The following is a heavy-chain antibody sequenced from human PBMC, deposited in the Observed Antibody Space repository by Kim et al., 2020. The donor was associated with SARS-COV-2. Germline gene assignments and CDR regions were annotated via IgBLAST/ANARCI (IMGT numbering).Heavy chain of an antibody. D-gene: IGHD3-22*01. CDR3: AKDISLGIDSSGYYGFDY. CDR1: GFTFSSYA. CDR2: ISGSGGST. V-gene: IGHV3-23*01. Sequence: GGSLRLSCAASGFTFSSYAMSWVRQAPGKGLEWVSAISGSGGSTYYADSVKGRFTISRDNSKNTLYLQMNSLRAEDTAVYYCAKDISLGIDSSGYYGFDYWGQGTLVTVSS. J-gene: IGHJ4*02.